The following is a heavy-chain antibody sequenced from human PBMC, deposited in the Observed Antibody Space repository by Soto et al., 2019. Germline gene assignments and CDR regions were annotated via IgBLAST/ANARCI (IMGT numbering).Heavy chain of an antibody. Sequence: GGSLRLSCAASGFTFSNYSMSWVRQAPGKGLEWVSYISGSSSNIYYADSVKGRFTISRDNAKNSLYLRMNSLRDEDTAVFYCARVIRGQGTTVFDYWGQGTLVTVSS. CDR3: ARVIRGQGTTVFDY. J-gene: IGHJ4*02. D-gene: IGHD4-17*01. V-gene: IGHV3-48*02. CDR2: ISGSSSNI. CDR1: GFTFSNYS.